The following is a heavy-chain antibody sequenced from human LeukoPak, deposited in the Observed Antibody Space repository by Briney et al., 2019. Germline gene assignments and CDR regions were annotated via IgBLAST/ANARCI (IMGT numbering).Heavy chain of an antibody. Sequence: GGSLRLSCVASGFSFDKFGMHWVRQAPGKGLEYVSSVSADESGKYYTKSVRGRFSISRDNSKNTMYLQLGNLRPDDMGIYYCASLDRSEIPWGPGTLVTISS. CDR1: GFSFDKFG. J-gene: IGHJ5*02. CDR2: VSADESGK. V-gene: IGHV3-64*01. D-gene: IGHD1-26*01. CDR3: ASLDRSEIP.